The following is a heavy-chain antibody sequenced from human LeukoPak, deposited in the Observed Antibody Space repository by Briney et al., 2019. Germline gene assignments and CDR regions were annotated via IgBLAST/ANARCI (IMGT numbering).Heavy chain of an antibody. Sequence: GESLKISCKGSGYSFTSYWIGWVRQMPGKGLEWMGIIYPGDSDTRYSPSFQGQVTISADKSISTAYLQWSSLKASDTATYYCARGYCSSTSCYMGTIFDYWGQGTLVTVSS. CDR1: GYSFTSYW. V-gene: IGHV5-51*01. CDR2: IYPGDSDT. D-gene: IGHD2-2*02. J-gene: IGHJ4*02. CDR3: ARGYCSSTSCYMGTIFDY.